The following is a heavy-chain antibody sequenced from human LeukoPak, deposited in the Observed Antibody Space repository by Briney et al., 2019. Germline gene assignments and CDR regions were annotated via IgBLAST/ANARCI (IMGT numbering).Heavy chain of an antibody. J-gene: IGHJ5*02. CDR1: GGSISSYY. D-gene: IGHD3-10*01. Sequence: SETLSLTCTVSGGSISSYYWSWIRQPPGKGLEWIGYIYYSGSTNYNPSLKSRVTISVDTSKNQFSLKLSSVTAADTAVYYCARELYYYGSGSYSTYNCFDPWGQGTLVTVSS. CDR2: IYYSGST. V-gene: IGHV4-59*01. CDR3: ARELYYYGSGSYSTYNCFDP.